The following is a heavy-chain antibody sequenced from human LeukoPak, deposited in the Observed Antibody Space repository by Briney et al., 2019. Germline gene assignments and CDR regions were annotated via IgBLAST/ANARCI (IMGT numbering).Heavy chain of an antibody. CDR2: IYSGGST. Sequence: GGSLRLSCAASGFTFSSYAMSWVRQAPGKGLEWVSVIYSGGSTYYADSVKGRFTISRDNSKNTLYLQMNSLRAEDTAVYYCAKSLGYCSGGSCYGVDYWGQGTLVTVSS. CDR3: AKSLGYCSGGSCYGVDY. CDR1: GFTFSSYA. V-gene: IGHV3-23*03. D-gene: IGHD2-15*01. J-gene: IGHJ4*02.